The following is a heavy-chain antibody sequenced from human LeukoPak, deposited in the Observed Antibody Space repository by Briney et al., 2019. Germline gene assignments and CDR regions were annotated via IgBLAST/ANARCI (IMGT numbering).Heavy chain of an antibody. Sequence: SGGSLRLSCAASGFTFSSYGMHWVRQAPGKGLEWVAVIWYDGSNRYYADSVKGRFTISRDNSKNTLYLQMNSLRAEDTAVYYCARSGNRDGYNFDYFDYWGQGTLVTVSS. D-gene: IGHD5-24*01. J-gene: IGHJ4*02. CDR3: ARSGNRDGYNFDYFDY. CDR1: GFTFSSYG. V-gene: IGHV3-33*01. CDR2: IWYDGSNR.